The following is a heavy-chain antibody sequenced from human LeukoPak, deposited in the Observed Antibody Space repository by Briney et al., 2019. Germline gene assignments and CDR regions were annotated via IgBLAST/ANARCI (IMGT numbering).Heavy chain of an antibody. CDR2: IKQDGSET. CDR1: GFTFSSYW. D-gene: IGHD6-19*01. J-gene: IGHJ4*02. V-gene: IGHV3-7*03. Sequence: PGGSLRLSCAASGFTFSSYWMTWIRQAPGKGLELVANIKQDGSETYYVDSVKGRFTISRDNAKNSLYLQMNSLRAEDTAIYYCGRESRGWVWGGQGTLVTVSS. CDR3: GRESRGWVW.